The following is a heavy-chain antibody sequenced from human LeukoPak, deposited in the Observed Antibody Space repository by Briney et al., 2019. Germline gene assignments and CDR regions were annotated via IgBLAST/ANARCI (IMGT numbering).Heavy chain of an antibody. D-gene: IGHD6-19*01. CDR1: GYSISSGYY. V-gene: IGHV4-38-2*02. CDR3: ARDGPGSGWRGYYFDY. J-gene: IGHJ4*02. Sequence: SETLSLTCSVSGYSISSGYYWGWIRQPPGKGLEWIGEIYHSGSTNYNPSLKSRVTISVDKSKNQFSLKLSSVTAADTAVYYCARDGPGSGWRGYYFDYWGQGTLVTVSS. CDR2: IYHSGST.